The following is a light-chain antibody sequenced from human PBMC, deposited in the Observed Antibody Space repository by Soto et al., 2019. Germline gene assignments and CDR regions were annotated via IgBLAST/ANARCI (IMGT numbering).Light chain of an antibody. J-gene: IGKJ2*01. CDR2: GAS. CDR3: QHYGNLPPFT. CDR1: QSVSSSY. Sequence: EIVLTQSPGTLSLSPGERATLSCRASQSVSSSYLAWYQQKPGQAPRLLIYGASSRATGIPDRFSGSGSGTDFTLTISRLEPEDFAVYFCQHYGNLPPFTLGQGTKVEIK. V-gene: IGKV3-20*01.